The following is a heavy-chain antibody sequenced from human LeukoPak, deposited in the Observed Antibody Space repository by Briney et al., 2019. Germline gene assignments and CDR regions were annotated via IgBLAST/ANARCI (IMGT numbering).Heavy chain of an antibody. CDR3: ARQTGVGLFILP. J-gene: IGHJ4*02. V-gene: IGHV4-34*01. Sequence: SETLSLTCAVYGGSFSGYYWSWIRQPPGKGLEWIGEINHSGSTDYNPSLKSRVTISVDTSKNQFSLKLSSVTAADTAVYYCARQTGVGLFILPGGQGTLVTVSS. CDR1: GGSFSGYY. D-gene: IGHD3-3*01. CDR2: INHSGST.